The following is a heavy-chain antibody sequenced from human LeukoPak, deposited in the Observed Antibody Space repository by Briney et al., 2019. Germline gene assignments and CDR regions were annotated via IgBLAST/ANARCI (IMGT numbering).Heavy chain of an antibody. CDR2: INPNSGGT. Sequence: ASVKVSCKASGYTFTGYYMHWVRQAPGQGLEWMGWINPNSGGTNYAQKFQGRVTMTRDTSISTAYMELSRLRSDDTAVYYCARESSGGSHLLCYYYYYMDVWGKGTTVTISS. V-gene: IGHV1-2*02. D-gene: IGHD2-15*01. CDR1: GYTFTGYY. CDR3: ARESSGGSHLLCYYYYYMDV. J-gene: IGHJ6*03.